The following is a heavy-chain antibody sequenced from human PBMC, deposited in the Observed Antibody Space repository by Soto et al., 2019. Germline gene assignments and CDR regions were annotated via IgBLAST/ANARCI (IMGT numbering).Heavy chain of an antibody. D-gene: IGHD3-10*01. J-gene: IGHJ5*02. CDR1: GFTFSTFA. CDR3: AKCDVLMTTSGGWRNGFDP. CDR2: ISGSGGNT. Sequence: EVQLLESGGSLVQPGGSLRLSCAASGFTFSTFAMNWVRQAPGEGLEWVSSISGSGGNTQYADSVKGRVTISRDNSKNTLYLQMNPLRAEDTAVYYCAKCDVLMTTSGGWRNGFDPWGQGTLVIVSS. V-gene: IGHV3-23*01.